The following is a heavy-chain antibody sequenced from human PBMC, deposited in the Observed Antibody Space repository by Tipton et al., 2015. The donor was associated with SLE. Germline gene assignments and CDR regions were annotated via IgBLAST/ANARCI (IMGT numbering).Heavy chain of an antibody. V-gene: IGHV3-7*01. CDR1: GFTFTTSW. Sequence: GSLRLSCVVSGFTFTTSWMNWVRQAPGKGLEWVANIKGDGIEKNYVDSVKGRFTISRDNAKNSVYLQMNSLRVDDTAIYYCARTNWLESWGQGTLVTVSS. J-gene: IGHJ5*01. CDR2: IKGDGIEK. CDR3: ARTNWLES.